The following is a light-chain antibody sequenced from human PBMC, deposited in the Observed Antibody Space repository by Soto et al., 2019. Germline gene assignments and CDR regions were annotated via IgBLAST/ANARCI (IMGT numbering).Light chain of an antibody. CDR2: DAS. CDR3: QQYKSYSAT. J-gene: IGKJ1*01. Sequence: DIQMTQSPSTLSASVVDRVTITCRASQSFSTWLAWYQQKPGKAPKLLIYDASSLESGVPSRFSGSGSGTEFTLTISSLQPDDFATYYCQQYKSYSATFGQGTKVDIK. CDR1: QSFSTW. V-gene: IGKV1-5*01.